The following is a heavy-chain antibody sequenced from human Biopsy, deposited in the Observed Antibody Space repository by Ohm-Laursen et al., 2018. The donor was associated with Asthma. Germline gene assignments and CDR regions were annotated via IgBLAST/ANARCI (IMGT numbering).Heavy chain of an antibody. D-gene: IGHD3-22*01. J-gene: IGHJ4*02. V-gene: IGHV4-31*03. CDR3: ARAQDYYDSRGYYRSFDY. CDR1: YGSITSGGYY. Sequence: TLSLTCTVSYGSITSGGYYWTWIRQHPGKGLEWIGFIYYSGGTYYNPSLKSRVSIPIDTSKNQFSLKLSSVTAADTAVYYCARAQDYYDSRGYYRSFDYWGQGTLVTVSS. CDR2: IYYSGGT.